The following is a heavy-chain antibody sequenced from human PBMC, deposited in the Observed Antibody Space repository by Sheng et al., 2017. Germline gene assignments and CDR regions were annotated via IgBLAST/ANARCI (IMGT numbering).Heavy chain of an antibody. CDR2: IRYDGSNK. Sequence: QVQLVESGGGVVQPGGSLRLSCAASGFTFSSYGMHWVRQAPGKGLEWVAFIRYDGSNKYYADSVKGRFTISRDNSKNTLYLQMNSLRAEDTAVYYCAKDLEDYDPPYNWFDPWGQGTLVTVSS. CDR1: GFTFSSYG. J-gene: IGHJ5*02. D-gene: IGHD3-22*01. CDR3: AKDLEDYDPPYNWFDP. V-gene: IGHV3-30*02.